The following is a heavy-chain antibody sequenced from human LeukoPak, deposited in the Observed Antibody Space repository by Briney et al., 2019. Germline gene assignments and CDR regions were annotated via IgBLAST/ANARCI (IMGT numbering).Heavy chain of an antibody. V-gene: IGHV4-59*08. Sequence: SETLSLTCTVSGGSISSYYWSWIRQPPGKGLEWIGCIYYSGSTNYNPSLKSRVTISVETSKNPFSLKLSSVTAADTAVYYCASRGYSSGWYEFDYWGQGTLVTVSS. D-gene: IGHD6-19*01. CDR2: IYYSGST. CDR3: ASRGYSSGWYEFDY. CDR1: GGSISSYY. J-gene: IGHJ4*02.